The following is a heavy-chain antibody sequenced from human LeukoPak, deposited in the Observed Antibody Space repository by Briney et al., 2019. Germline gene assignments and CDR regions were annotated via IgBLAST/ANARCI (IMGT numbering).Heavy chain of an antibody. D-gene: IGHD3-22*01. CDR2: IYYSGST. J-gene: IGHJ5*02. Sequence: SETLSLTCTVSGGSISSSSYYWGWIRQPPGKGLEWIGSIYYSGSTYYNPSHKSRVTISVDTSKNQFSLKLSSVTAADTAVYYCARHRNPLYYDSGGYYLGVGWFDPWGQGTLVTVSS. V-gene: IGHV4-39*01. CDR1: GGSISSSSYY. CDR3: ARHRNPLYYDSGGYYLGVGWFDP.